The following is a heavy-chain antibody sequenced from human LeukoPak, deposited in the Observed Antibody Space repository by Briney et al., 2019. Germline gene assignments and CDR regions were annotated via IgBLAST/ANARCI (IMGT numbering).Heavy chain of an antibody. CDR3: ARHGSGRKYFDPLDY. CDR2: IWRDGSNK. D-gene: IGHD1-26*01. J-gene: IGHJ4*02. CDR1: GFSFNEYA. V-gene: IGHV3-33*08. Sequence: GSLRLSCAAAGFSFNEYAMHWVRQVPGKGLEWVAVIWRDGSNKYYADSVKGRFTVSRDNPKNTLNLQMDSLRVEDTAVYYCARHGSGRKYFDPLDYWGQGTLVTVSS.